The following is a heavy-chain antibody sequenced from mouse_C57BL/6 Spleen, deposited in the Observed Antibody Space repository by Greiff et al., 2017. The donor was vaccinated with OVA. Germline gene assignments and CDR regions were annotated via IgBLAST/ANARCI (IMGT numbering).Heavy chain of an antibody. D-gene: IGHD1-1*01. J-gene: IGHJ1*03. Sequence: EVQRVESGGGLVKPGGSLKLSCAASGFTFSDYGMHWVRQAPEKGLEWVAYISSGSSTIYYADTVKGRFTISRDNAKNTLFLQMTSLRSEDTAMYYCARGATVVATRYFDVWGTGTTVTVAS. V-gene: IGHV5-17*01. CDR3: ARGATVVATRYFDV. CDR1: GFTFSDYG. CDR2: ISSGSSTI.